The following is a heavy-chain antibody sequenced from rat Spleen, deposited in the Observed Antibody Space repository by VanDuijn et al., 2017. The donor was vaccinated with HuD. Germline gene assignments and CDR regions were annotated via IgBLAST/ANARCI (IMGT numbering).Heavy chain of an antibody. J-gene: IGHJ2*01. D-gene: IGHD2-3*01. CDR2: IWGDGNT. V-gene: IGHV2S75*01. CDR1: GFSLSSYH. CDR3: TRADMDA. Sequence: QVQLKESGPGLVKPSETLSLTRTVSGFSLSSYHVGWVRQTLGKGLEWMGVIWGDGNTDYNSALKSRLSINRDTSKSQVFLKMNSLQTDDTAIYYCTRADMDAWGQGVMVTVSS.